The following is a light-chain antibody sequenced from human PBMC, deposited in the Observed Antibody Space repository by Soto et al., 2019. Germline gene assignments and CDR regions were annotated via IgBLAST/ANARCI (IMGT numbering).Light chain of an antibody. J-gene: IGKJ1*01. Sequence: TQSPSTLSASVGDRVSITCRAGQGISSALAWYQQKPGQAPRLLIYGASSRATGIPDRFSGSGSGTDFTLTISRLEPEDFAVYYCQQYGSSPRTFGQGTKVDIK. V-gene: IGKV3-20*01. CDR1: QGISSA. CDR2: GAS. CDR3: QQYGSSPRT.